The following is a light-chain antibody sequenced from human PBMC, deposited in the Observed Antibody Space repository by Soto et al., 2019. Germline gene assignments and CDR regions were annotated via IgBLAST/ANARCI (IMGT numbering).Light chain of an antibody. CDR2: DTT. V-gene: IGLV1-40*01. Sequence: QSVLTQPPSVSGAPGQRVTLSCTGSSSNIGAGYDVHWYQQLPGAAPKLLIYDTTNRPSGVPDRFSGSKSGTSASLAITGLQAEDEADYYCQSYENTLSGYVFGTGNKVTVL. CDR3: QSYENTLSGYV. J-gene: IGLJ1*01. CDR1: SSNIGAGYD.